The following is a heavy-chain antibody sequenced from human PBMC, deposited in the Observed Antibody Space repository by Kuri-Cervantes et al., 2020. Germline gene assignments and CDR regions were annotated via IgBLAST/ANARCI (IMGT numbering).Heavy chain of an antibody. V-gene: IGHV3-7*02. CDR2: IKQDGNEK. Sequence: GESLKISCAASGFTFSRYWMRWVRQAPGKGLERVASIKQDGNEKYYVDSVKGRFTISRDNAKNSLYLQMNSLRAEDTAVYYCARHTFYGAYFDDWGPGILVTVSS. D-gene: IGHD4-17*01. CDR1: GFTFSRYW. CDR3: ARHTFYGAYFDD. J-gene: IGHJ4*02.